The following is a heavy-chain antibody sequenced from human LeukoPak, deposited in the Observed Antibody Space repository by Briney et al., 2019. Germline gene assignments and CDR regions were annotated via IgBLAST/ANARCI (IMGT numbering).Heavy chain of an antibody. D-gene: IGHD2-2*01. CDR1: GFTFSSHG. V-gene: IGHV3-23*01. Sequence: LTGGSLRLSCAASGFTFSSHGMTWVRQAPGKGLEWVSSIGSGGSNTYYADSVKGRFTVSRDNPKNTLYLQMNSLRAEDTAVYFCARRMCSSTSCRVGSYFFYYYMDVWGKGTTVTISS. CDR2: IGSGGSNT. J-gene: IGHJ6*03. CDR3: ARRMCSSTSCRVGSYFFYYYMDV.